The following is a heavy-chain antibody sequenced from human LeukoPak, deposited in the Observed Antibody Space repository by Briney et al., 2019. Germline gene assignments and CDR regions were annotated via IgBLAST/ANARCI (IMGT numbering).Heavy chain of an antibody. CDR1: GFIFNNFG. Sequence: GGSLRLSCTASGFIFNNFGLMWVRQAPGKGLEWVSAISTDGGGTNYADFVKGRFTISRDNSKNTLFLQMNSLRAEDTALYYCAKGSSGYFADLWGQGTLVTVSS. V-gene: IGHV3-23*01. CDR3: AKGSSGYFADL. D-gene: IGHD3-22*01. CDR2: ISTDGGGT. J-gene: IGHJ5*02.